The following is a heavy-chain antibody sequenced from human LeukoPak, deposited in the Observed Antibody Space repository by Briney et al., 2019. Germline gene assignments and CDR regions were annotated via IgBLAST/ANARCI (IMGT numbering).Heavy chain of an antibody. J-gene: IGHJ3*02. D-gene: IGHD2-15*01. V-gene: IGHV1-8*01. CDR3: AGQRGYCSGGSCFSDAFDI. Sequence: GASVKVSCKASGYTCTSYDINWVRQATGQGLEWSGWMIPNSGNTGYAQKFQGRVNMTTDTSTSTAYMELRSLKSDDTAVYYCAGQRGYCSGGSCFSDAFDIWGQGTMVTVSS. CDR1: GYTCTSYD. CDR2: MIPNSGNT.